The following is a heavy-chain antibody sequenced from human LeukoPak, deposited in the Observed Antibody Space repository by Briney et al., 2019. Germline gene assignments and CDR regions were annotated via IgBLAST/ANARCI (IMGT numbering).Heavy chain of an antibody. D-gene: IGHD1-14*01. CDR2: ISSSSSGI. CDR1: GFTFSSYA. J-gene: IGHJ6*04. CDR3: ARVLDPEDV. V-gene: IGHV3-21*01. Sequence: PGGSLRLSCAASGFTFSSYAMSWVRQAPGKGLEWVSSISSSSSGIYYADSVKGRFTISRDNAKNSLYLQMNSLRAEDTAVFYCARVLDPEDVWGKGTTVTVSS.